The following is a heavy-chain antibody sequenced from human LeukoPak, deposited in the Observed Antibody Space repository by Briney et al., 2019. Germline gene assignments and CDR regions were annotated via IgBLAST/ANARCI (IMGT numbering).Heavy chain of an antibody. J-gene: IGHJ4*02. D-gene: IGHD3-10*01. CDR1: GFTFSSYS. CDR2: ISSSSSYI. Sequence: GGSLRLSCAASGFTFSSYSMNWVRQAPGKGLEWVSSISSSSSYIYYADSVKGQFTISRDNAKNSLYLQMNSLRAEDMALYYCAKSPYGSGSYPLYFDYWGQGTLVTVSS. V-gene: IGHV3-21*04. CDR3: AKSPYGSGSYPLYFDY.